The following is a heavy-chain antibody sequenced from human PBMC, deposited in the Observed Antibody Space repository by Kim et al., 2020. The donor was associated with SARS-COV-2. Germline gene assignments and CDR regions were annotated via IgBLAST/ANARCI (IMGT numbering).Heavy chain of an antibody. Sequence: GGSLRLSCAASGFTFDDYAMHWVRQAPGKGLEWVSGISWNSGSIGYADSVKGRFTISRDNAKNSLYLQMNSLRAEDTALYYCAKAGYCSGGSCYSFDYYYYGMDVWGQGTTVTVSS. CDR2: ISWNSGSI. D-gene: IGHD2-15*01. CDR1: GFTFDDYA. CDR3: AKAGYCSGGSCYSFDYYYYGMDV. J-gene: IGHJ6*02. V-gene: IGHV3-9*01.